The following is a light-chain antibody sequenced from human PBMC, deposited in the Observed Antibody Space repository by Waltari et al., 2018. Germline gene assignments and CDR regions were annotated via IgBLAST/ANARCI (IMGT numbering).Light chain of an antibody. V-gene: IGLV3-25*03. CDR3: QSTDNSGTYVV. CDR2: KDT. J-gene: IGLJ2*01. Sequence: SYDLTQPPSVSVSPGQTARNTCSGDALPRQYSFWYQQRSGQAPVLVIYKDTERPSGIPERFSGSSSGTRVTLTISGVQAQDEADYYCQSTDNSGTYVVFGGGTKLTVL. CDR1: ALPRQY.